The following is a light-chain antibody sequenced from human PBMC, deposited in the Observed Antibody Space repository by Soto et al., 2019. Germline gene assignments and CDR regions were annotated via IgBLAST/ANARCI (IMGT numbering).Light chain of an antibody. CDR3: QQYNNWHFT. CDR2: GAS. J-gene: IGKJ3*01. Sequence: EIVMTQSPATLSVSPGERATLSCRASQSVGNNLAWYQQKPGQAPRLLTYGASTRATGIPARFSGSGSGTEFTLTISSLQSEDFAVYYCQQYNNWHFTFGPGTKVDIK. CDR1: QSVGNN. V-gene: IGKV3-15*01.